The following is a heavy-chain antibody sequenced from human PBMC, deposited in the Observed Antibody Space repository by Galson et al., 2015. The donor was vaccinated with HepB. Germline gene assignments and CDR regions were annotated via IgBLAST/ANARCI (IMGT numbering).Heavy chain of an antibody. D-gene: IGHD2-15*01. V-gene: IGHV3-30-3*01. CDR1: GFTFNNYA. J-gene: IGHJ4*02. CDR3: ARGSFVVVVTATPELRY. CDR2: ISYDGSNK. Sequence: SLRLSCAASGFTFNNYAMHWVRQAPGKGLEWVAVISYDGSNKYYADSVQGRFTISRDNSKNTLYLQMNSLRAEDTAVYYCARGSFVVVVTATPELRYWGQGTLVTVSS.